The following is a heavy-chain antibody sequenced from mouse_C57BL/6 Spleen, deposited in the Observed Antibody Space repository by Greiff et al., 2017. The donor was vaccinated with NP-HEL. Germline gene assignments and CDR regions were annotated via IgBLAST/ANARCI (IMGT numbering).Heavy chain of an antibody. CDR1: GYSFTGYY. V-gene: IGHV1-42*01. Sequence: DVQLQESGPELVKPGASVKISCKASGYSFTGYYMNWVKQSPEKSLEWIGEINPSTGGTTYNQKFKAKATLTVDKSSSTAYMQLKSLTSEDSAVYYCARYPLSDWGQGTSVTVSS. J-gene: IGHJ4*01. D-gene: IGHD1-1*01. CDR2: INPSTGGT. CDR3: ARYPLSD.